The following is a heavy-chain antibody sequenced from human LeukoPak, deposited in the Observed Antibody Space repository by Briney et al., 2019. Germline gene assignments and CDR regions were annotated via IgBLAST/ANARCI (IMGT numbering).Heavy chain of an antibody. CDR1: GGTFSSYA. Sequence: GASVKVSCKASGGTFSSYAISWVRQAPGKGLEWMGGFDPEDGETIYAQKFQGRVTMTEDTSTDTAYMELSSLRSEDTAVYYCATGFDQLPNPYYGMDVWGQGTTVTVSS. V-gene: IGHV1-24*01. D-gene: IGHD2-2*01. CDR3: ATGFDQLPNPYYGMDV. J-gene: IGHJ6*02. CDR2: FDPEDGET.